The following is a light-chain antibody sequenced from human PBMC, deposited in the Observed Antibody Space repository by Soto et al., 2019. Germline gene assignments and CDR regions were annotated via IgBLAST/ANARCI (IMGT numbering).Light chain of an antibody. V-gene: IGLV1-40*01. CDR2: GNR. CDR1: SSNLGAGYD. Sequence: QSVLTQPPSVSGAPGQRVTLSCTGNSSNLGAGYDVHWYQQLPGAAPKLVIFGNRNRPSGVPERFSGSKSGNTASLTISGLQAEDEADYYCSSYTITNILSSVFGTGTKLTVL. J-gene: IGLJ1*01. CDR3: SSYTITNILSSV.